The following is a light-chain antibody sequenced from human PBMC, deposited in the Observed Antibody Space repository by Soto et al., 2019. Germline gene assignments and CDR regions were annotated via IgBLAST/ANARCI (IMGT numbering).Light chain of an antibody. J-gene: IGLJ1*01. CDR2: DVT. CDR1: SSDVGGYNY. CDR3: SSYTTSTTVV. Sequence: QSVLTQPASVSGSPGQSITISCTGTSSDVGGYNYVSWYQQYPGKAPKLMIYDVTNRPSGVSNRFSGSKSGNTASLTISGPQPEDEADYYCSSYTTSTTVVFGTGTKVTVL. V-gene: IGLV2-14*01.